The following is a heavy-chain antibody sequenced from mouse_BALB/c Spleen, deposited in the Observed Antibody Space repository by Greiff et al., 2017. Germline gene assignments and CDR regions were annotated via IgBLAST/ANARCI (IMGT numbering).Heavy chain of an antibody. V-gene: IGHV5-12-2*01. CDR3: AGGGNYRFAY. D-gene: IGHD2-1*01. CDR2: ISNGGGST. CDR1: GFTFSSYT. Sequence: EVKLVESGGGLVQPGGSLKLSCAASGFTFSSYTMSWVRQTPEKRLEWVAYISNGGGSTYYPDTVKGRFTISRDNAKNTLYLQMSSLKSEDTAMYYCAGGGNYRFAYWGQGTLVTVSA. J-gene: IGHJ3*01.